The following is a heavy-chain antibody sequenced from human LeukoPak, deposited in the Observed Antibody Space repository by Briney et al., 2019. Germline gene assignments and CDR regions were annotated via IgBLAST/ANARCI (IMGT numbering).Heavy chain of an antibody. Sequence: ASVKVSCKVSGYTLTELSMHWVRQAPGKGLEWMGGFDPEDGETIYAQKFQGRVTMTEDTSTDTAYMELSSLRSEDTAVYYCATDYSTGSWYGMDVWGQGTTVTVSS. V-gene: IGHV1-24*01. J-gene: IGHJ6*02. CDR1: GYTLTELS. CDR2: FDPEDGET. D-gene: IGHD4-11*01. CDR3: ATDYSTGSWYGMDV.